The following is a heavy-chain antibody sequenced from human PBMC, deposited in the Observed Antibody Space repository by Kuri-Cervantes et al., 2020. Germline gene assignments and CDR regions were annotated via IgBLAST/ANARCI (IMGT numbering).Heavy chain of an antibody. D-gene: IGHD6-19*01. CDR3: ARGGHSGRFDP. CDR1: RFTFSDYY. J-gene: IGHJ5*02. V-gene: IGHV3-11*04. CDR2: ISSSGSII. Sequence: GGSLRLSCAASRFTFSDYYMSWIRQAPGKGLEWVAYISSSGSIISYTDSVKGRFTISRDNAKNSLYLQMNSLRAEDTAVYYCARGGHSGRFDPWGQGTLVTVSS.